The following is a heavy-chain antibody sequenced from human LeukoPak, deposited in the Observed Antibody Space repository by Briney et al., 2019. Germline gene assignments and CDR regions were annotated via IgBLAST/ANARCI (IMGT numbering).Heavy chain of an antibody. CDR2: IYYSGGT. CDR1: GGSISSGGYY. CDR3: ARAVTHWYFDL. D-gene: IGHD1-14*01. J-gene: IGHJ2*01. Sequence: SETLSLTCTVSGGSISSGGYYWSWIRQHPGKGLEWIGYIYYSGGTYYNPSLKSRVTISVDTSKNQFSLKLSSVTAADTAVYYCARAVTHWYFDLWGRGTLVTVSS. V-gene: IGHV4-31*03.